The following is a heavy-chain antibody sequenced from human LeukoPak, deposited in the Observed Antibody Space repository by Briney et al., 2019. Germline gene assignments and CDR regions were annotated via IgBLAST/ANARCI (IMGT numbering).Heavy chain of an antibody. D-gene: IGHD3-10*01. CDR2: IYYSGST. Sequence: KPSETLSVTCTVSGGSISSYYWSWIRQPPGKGLEWIGYIYYSGSTNYNPSLKSRVTISVDTSKNQFSLKLSSVTAADTAVYYCARDYGSGSFPDAFDIWGQGTMVTVSS. J-gene: IGHJ3*02. V-gene: IGHV4-59*01. CDR1: GGSISSYY. CDR3: ARDYGSGSFPDAFDI.